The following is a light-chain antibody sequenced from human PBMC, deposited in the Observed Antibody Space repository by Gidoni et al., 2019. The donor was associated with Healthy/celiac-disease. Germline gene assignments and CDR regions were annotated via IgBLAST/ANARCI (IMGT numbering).Light chain of an antibody. J-gene: IGLJ3*02. Sequence: SSELTQDPAVSVAFGQTVRITCQGDSLRSYYATWYQQKPGQAPVLVIYGKNNRPSGIPDRFSGSRSGNTASLTITGAQAEDEADYYCNSRDSSGNHWVFGGGTKLTVL. V-gene: IGLV3-19*01. CDR3: NSRDSSGNHWV. CDR2: GKN. CDR1: SLRSYY.